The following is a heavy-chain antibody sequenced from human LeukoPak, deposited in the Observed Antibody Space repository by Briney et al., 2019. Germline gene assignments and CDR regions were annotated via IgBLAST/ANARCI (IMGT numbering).Heavy chain of an antibody. CDR2: ISYDGSNK. CDR1: GFTFSSYA. J-gene: IGHJ4*02. V-gene: IGHV3-30-3*01. CDR3: ARDGHLLDYGGNYFDY. Sequence: PGGSLRLSCAASGFTFSSYAMHWVRQAPGKGLEWVAVISYDGSNKYYADSVKGRFTISRDNSKNTLYLQMNSLRAEDTAVYYCARDGHLLDYGGNYFDYWGQGTLVTVSS. D-gene: IGHD4-23*01.